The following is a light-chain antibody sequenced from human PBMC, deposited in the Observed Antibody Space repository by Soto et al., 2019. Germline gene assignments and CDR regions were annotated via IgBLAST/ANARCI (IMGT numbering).Light chain of an antibody. CDR3: QQYNDWPRT. CDR1: QSVGTY. CDR2: GAS. Sequence: EIVMTQSPATLSVSPGERATLSCRACQSVGTYLVWYQQKPGQAPRPLIYGASTRAAGISPRFSGGGSGTEFTLTISSLQSEDAAVYYCQQYNDWPRTFGQGTKVGIK. V-gene: IGKV3-15*01. J-gene: IGKJ1*01.